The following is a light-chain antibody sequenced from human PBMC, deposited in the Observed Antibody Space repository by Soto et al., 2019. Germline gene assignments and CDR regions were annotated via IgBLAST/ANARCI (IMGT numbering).Light chain of an antibody. CDR3: QSYDSSLSGWV. Sequence: QYVLTQPPSVSGAPGQRVTISCTGSSSNIGAGYNVHWYQQLPGTAPKLLIYGNSNRPSGVPDRLSGSKSGTSASLAITGLQAEDEADYYCQSYDSSLSGWVFGGGTKLTVL. V-gene: IGLV1-40*01. CDR1: SSNIGAGYN. CDR2: GNS. J-gene: IGLJ3*02.